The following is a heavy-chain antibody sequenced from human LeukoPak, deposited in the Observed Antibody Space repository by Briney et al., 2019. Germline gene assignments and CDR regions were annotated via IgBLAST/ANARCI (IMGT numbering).Heavy chain of an antibody. Sequence: PGGSLRLSCAASGFMFTNYAMSWVRQAPGKGLEWVSAISGSGGSTYYADSVKGRFTISRDNSKNTLYLQMNSLRAEDTAVYYCASSPEAGPVLYSYGYRGLYYFDYWGQGTLVTVSS. J-gene: IGHJ4*02. D-gene: IGHD5-18*01. CDR2: ISGSGGST. CDR1: GFMFTNYA. V-gene: IGHV3-23*01. CDR3: ASSPEAGPVLYSYGYRGLYYFDY.